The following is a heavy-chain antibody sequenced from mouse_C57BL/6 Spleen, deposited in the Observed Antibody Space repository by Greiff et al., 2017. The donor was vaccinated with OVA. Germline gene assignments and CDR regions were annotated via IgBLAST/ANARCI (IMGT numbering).Heavy chain of an antibody. D-gene: IGHD1-1*01. J-gene: IGHJ3*01. CDR2: IYPRSGNT. V-gene: IGHV1-81*01. CDR3: AEDYYGSSYEGFAY. Sequence: VQLVESGAELARPGASVKLSCKASGYTFTSYGISWVKQRTGQGLEWIGEIYPRSGNTYYNEKFKGKATLTADKSSSTAYMELRSLTSEDSAVYFCAEDYYGSSYEGFAYWGQGTLVTVSA. CDR1: GYTFTSYG.